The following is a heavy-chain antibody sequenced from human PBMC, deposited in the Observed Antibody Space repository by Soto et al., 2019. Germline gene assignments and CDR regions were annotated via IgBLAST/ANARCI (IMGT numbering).Heavy chain of an antibody. Sequence: QVQLVESGGGAVQPGRSLRLSCAASGFTFSNYGMHWVRQAPGKGLEWVALISYDGTNKYYADSVKGRFTISRDNSKNPVYLQMNSLRAEDTAVYYCTRDDRFKVVIIFPTTFDYWGQGTLVTVSS. J-gene: IGHJ4*02. CDR1: GFTFSNYG. V-gene: IGHV3-30*03. D-gene: IGHD3-3*01. CDR3: TRDDRFKVVIIFPTTFDY. CDR2: ISYDGTNK.